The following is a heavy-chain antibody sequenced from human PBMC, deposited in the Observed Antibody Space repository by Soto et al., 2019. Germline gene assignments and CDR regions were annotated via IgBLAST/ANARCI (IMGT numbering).Heavy chain of an antibody. J-gene: IGHJ4*02. Sequence: PGGSLRLSCAASGFTFTDYYMSWIRQAPGKGLEWVSYISSSGSTIYYADSVKGRFTISRDNAKNSLYLQMNSLRDEDSAVYYCVTDLNWQGHWGQGTLVTVSS. CDR1: GFTFTDYY. CDR3: VTDLNWQGH. V-gene: IGHV3-11*04. CDR2: ISSSGSTI.